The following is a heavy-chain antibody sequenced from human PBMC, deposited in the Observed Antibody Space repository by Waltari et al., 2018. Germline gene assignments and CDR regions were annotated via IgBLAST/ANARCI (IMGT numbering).Heavy chain of an antibody. J-gene: IGHJ6*03. CDR3: ARILGYCSGGSCPSYYYYYMDV. V-gene: IGHV1-18*01. Sequence: QVQLVQSGAEVKKPGASVKVSCKASGYTFTSYGISWVRQAPGQGLEWMGWISAYNGNTNYAQKLQGRVTMTTDTSPSTAYMELRSLRSDDTAVYYCARILGYCSGGSCPSYYYYYMDVWGKGTTVTVSS. CDR1: GYTFTSYG. CDR2: ISAYNGNT. D-gene: IGHD2-15*01.